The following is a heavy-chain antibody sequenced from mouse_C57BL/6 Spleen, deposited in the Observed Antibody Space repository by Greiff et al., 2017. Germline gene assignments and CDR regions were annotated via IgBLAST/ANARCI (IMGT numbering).Heavy chain of an antibody. J-gene: IGHJ1*03. Sequence: EVQLKESVAELVRPGASVKLSCTASGFNIKNTYMHWVKQRPEQGLEWIGRIDPANGNTKYAPKFQGKATITADTSSNTAYLQLSSLTSEDTAIYYCAFDYYGSSYGYFDVWGTGTTVTVSS. CDR2: IDPANGNT. V-gene: IGHV14-3*01. CDR1: GFNIKNTY. D-gene: IGHD1-1*01. CDR3: AFDYYGSSYGYFDV.